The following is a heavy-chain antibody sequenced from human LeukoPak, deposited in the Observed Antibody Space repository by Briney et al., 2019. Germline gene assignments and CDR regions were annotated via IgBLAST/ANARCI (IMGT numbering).Heavy chain of an antibody. CDR1: GFTFDDYA. CDR2: INWSGDRI. D-gene: IGHD6-13*01. CDR3: AKGGIHRGYYYYYMDV. J-gene: IGHJ6*03. Sequence: GGSLRLSCAASGFTFDDYAMHWVRQAPGKGLEWVSGINWSGDRIGYADSVKGRFTISRDNAKKSLYLQMNSLRTEDTALYYCAKGGIHRGYYYYYMDVWGKGTTVTISS. V-gene: IGHV3-9*01.